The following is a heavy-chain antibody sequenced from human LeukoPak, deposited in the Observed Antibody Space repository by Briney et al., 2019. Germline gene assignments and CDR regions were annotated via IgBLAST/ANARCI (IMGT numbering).Heavy chain of an antibody. CDR1: GGPISSHY. Sequence: PSETLSLTCTVSGGPISSHYWNWIRQPPGKGLEWIGYIYNSGSTNFNPSLKSRVAISVDTSKNQFSLKLSSVTAADTAVYYCASSSPSSSWIGDFDYWGQGTLVTVSS. CDR3: ASSSPSSSWIGDFDY. D-gene: IGHD6-13*01. CDR2: IYNSGST. V-gene: IGHV4-59*08. J-gene: IGHJ4*02.